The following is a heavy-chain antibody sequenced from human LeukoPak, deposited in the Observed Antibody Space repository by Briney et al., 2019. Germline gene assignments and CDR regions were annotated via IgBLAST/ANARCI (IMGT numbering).Heavy chain of an antibody. Sequence: SETLSLTCTVSGGSISSGDYYWSWIRQPPGKGLEWIEYIYYSGNTYYNPSLKSRVTISVDTSKNQFSLKLSSVTAADTAVYYCASYDYTSAYYFDYWGQGTLVTVSS. CDR1: GGSISSGDYY. V-gene: IGHV4-30-4*02. J-gene: IGHJ4*02. CDR2: IYYSGNT. CDR3: ASYDYTSAYYFDY. D-gene: IGHD4-11*01.